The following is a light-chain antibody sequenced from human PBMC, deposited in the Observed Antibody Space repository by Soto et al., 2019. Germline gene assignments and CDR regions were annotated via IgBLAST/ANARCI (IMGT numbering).Light chain of an antibody. CDR3: QQYYSTIFT. J-gene: IGKJ3*01. V-gene: IGKV4-1*01. CDR1: QSVLYSSNNNNY. CDR2: WAS. Sequence: DIVMTQSPDSLAVSLGERATINCTSSQSVLYSSNNNNYLAWYQQKPGQPPKLLIYWASTRESGVPDRFSGSGSGTDFTLTISSLQAEDVAVYYCQQYYSTIFTFGPGTKVDIK.